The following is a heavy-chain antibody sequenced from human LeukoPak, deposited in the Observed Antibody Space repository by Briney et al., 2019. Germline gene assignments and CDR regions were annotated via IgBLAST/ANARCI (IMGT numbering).Heavy chain of an antibody. J-gene: IGHJ4*01. CDR3: ARDLSATARAYDY. D-gene: IGHD1-26*01. CDR2: IDISGTYI. V-gene: IGHV3-21*01. Sequence: PGGSLRLSCAASGFIVSDYNMNWVRQAPGKGLEWVSFIDISGTYITYADSVKGRFTISRDNAKHSLYLQMNSLRAEDTAVYYCARDLSATARAYDYWGQGTLVTVSS. CDR1: GFIVSDYN.